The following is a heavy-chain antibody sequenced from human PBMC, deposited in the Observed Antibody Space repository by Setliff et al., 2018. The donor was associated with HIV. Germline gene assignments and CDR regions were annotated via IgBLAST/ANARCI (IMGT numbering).Heavy chain of an antibody. CDR2: LSPSGTT. J-gene: IGHJ4*02. CDR3: ARGYSSSYYFDY. D-gene: IGHD6-13*01. CDR1: GGSFSNYY. V-gene: IGHV4-34*01. Sequence: SETLSLTCTVYGGSFSNYYTNWIRQPPGKGLEWIGELSPSGTTRSNPSLQSRVTISLDTSNNQFSLKLSSVTAADTAVYYRARGYSSSYYFDYWGQGTLVTVSS.